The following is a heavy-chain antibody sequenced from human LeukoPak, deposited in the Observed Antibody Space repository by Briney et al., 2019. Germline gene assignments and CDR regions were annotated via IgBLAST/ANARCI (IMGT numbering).Heavy chain of an antibody. CDR1: GYTFTSYD. CDR3: ARGLGGSYSGLNPFDY. V-gene: IGHV1-8*03. D-gene: IGHD1-26*01. CDR2: MNPNSGNT. J-gene: IGHJ4*02. Sequence: ASVKVSCKASGYTFTSYDINWVRQATGQGLEWMGWMNPNSGNTGYAQKFQGRVTITRNTSISTAYMELSSLRSEDTAVYYCARGLGGSYSGLNPFDYWSQGTLVTVSS.